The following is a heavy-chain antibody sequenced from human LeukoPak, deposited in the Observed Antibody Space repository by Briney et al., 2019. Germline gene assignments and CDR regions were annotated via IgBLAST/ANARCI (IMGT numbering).Heavy chain of an antibody. CDR1: GFTFSSYG. Sequence: GGSLRLSCAASGFTFSSYGMHWVRQAPGKGLEWVAVIWYGGSNKYYADSVKGRFTISRDNSKNTLYLQMNSLRAEDTAVYYCAKDRRNSAGYYGSGSYPPYYYGMDVWGQGTTVTVSS. V-gene: IGHV3-30*02. D-gene: IGHD3-10*01. CDR3: AKDRRNSAGYYGSGSYPPYYYGMDV. J-gene: IGHJ6*02. CDR2: IWYGGSNK.